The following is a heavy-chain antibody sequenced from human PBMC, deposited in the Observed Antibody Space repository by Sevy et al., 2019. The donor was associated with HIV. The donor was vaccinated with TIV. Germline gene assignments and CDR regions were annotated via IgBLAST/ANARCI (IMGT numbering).Heavy chain of an antibody. J-gene: IGHJ6*02. CDR3: AADPPGLLFKFDYYYGMDV. D-gene: IGHD2-21*01. V-gene: IGHV1-58*01. CDR1: GFTFTSSA. CDR2: IVVGSGNT. Sequence: ASVKVSCKASGFTFTSSAVQWVRQARGQRLEWIGWIVVGSGNTNYAQKFQERVTITRDMSTSTAYMELSSLRSEDTAVYYCAADPPGLLFKFDYYYGMDVWGQGTTVTVSS.